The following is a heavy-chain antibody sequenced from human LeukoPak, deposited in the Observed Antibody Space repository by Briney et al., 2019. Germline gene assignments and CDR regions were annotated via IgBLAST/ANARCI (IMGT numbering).Heavy chain of an antibody. V-gene: IGHV4-39*02. CDR2: IYHSGST. J-gene: IGHJ4*02. D-gene: IGHD2-8*01. CDR1: GGSISSRSYY. CDR3: ARYTGVNGYYFDY. Sequence: PSETLSLTCNVSGGSISSRSYYWSWLRQPPGKGLEWIATIYHSGSTYYNASLKSRVTISVGTSKSHFSLKLSSVTAADTAMYYCARYTGVNGYYFDYWGQGTLVTVSS.